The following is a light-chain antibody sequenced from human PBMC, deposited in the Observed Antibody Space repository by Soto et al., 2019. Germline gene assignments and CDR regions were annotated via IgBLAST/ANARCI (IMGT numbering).Light chain of an antibody. CDR3: QQYGYSLWT. CDR2: GAS. J-gene: IGKJ1*01. V-gene: IGKV3-20*01. Sequence: EIVLTQSPGTLSLSPGERATLSCRASQSVRSNYLSWYQQKPGQAPRLLIYGASSRATGIPDRFSGSGSGTVFTLTITRLEPEDFAVYYCQQYGYSLWTFGQGTKVDIK. CDR1: QSVRSNY.